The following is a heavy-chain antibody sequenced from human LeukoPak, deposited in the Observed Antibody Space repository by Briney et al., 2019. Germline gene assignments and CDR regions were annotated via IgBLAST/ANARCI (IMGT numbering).Heavy chain of an antibody. D-gene: IGHD3-16*02. V-gene: IGHV3-15*05. CDR1: GFTFSSYA. J-gene: IGHJ4*02. CDR3: TKDAPLTGGGVIRY. CDR2: IKSRVAGGKT. Sequence: GRSLRLSCAASGFTFSSYAMTWVRQAPGKGLEWVGHIKSRVAGGKTDFAAPVKGRFTISRDDSKNTLYLQMDSLKTEDTAVYYCTKDAPLTGGGVIRYWGQGALVTVSS.